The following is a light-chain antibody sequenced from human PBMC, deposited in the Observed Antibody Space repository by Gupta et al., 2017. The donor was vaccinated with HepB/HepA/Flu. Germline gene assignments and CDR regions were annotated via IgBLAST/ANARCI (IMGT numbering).Light chain of an antibody. CDR1: QSLVHSNGYNY. Sequence: DIVMTQSPLSLPVTPGEPASISCRSSQSLVHSNGYNYLDWYLQKPGQSPQLLIYLGSNRASGVPDRFSGSGSGADFTLKISRVEADDVGVYYCMQAIESPLTFGQGTNLEIK. CDR3: MQAIESPLT. CDR2: LGS. J-gene: IGKJ2*01. V-gene: IGKV2-28*01.